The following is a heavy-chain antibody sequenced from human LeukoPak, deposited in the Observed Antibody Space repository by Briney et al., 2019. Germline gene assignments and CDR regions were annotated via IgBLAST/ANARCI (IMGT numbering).Heavy chain of an antibody. CDR2: IYYSGST. J-gene: IGHJ5*02. V-gene: IGHV4-31*03. D-gene: IGHD6-19*01. CDR3: ARELSVAGHNWFDP. CDR1: GGSISGGGYY. Sequence: SETLSLTCTVSGGSISGGGYYWSWIRQHPGKGLEWIGYIYYSGSTYYNPSLKSRVTISVDTSKNQFSLKLSSVTAADTAVYYCARELSVAGHNWFDPWGQGTLVTVSS.